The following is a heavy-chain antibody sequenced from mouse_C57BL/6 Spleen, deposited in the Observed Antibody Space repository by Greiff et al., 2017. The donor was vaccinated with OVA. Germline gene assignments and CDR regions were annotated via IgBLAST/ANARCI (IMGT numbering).Heavy chain of an antibody. D-gene: IGHD2-4*01. J-gene: IGHJ3*01. CDR3: ARVGYYDYPFAY. Sequence: EVKLMESGPGLVKPSQSLSLTCSVTGYSITSGYYWNWIRQFPGNKLEWMGYISYDGSNNYNPSLKNRISITRDPSKNQFYLKLNSVTTEDTATYYCARVGYYDYPFAYWGQGTLVTVSA. CDR2: ISYDGSN. V-gene: IGHV3-6*01. CDR1: GYSITSGYY.